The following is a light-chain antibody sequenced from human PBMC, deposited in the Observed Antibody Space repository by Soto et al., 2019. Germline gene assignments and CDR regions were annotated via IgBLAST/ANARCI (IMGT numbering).Light chain of an antibody. Sequence: QSVLSQPPSASGTPGQTVTISCSGGSSNIGRHSVDWYQQFPGTAPRLVIYSGDQRPSGVPDRFSGSKSGTSASLAISGLQSADEADYYCAAWDDSPNLRLVFGGGTKLTVL. CDR3: AAWDDSPNLRLV. CDR1: SSNIGRHS. J-gene: IGLJ2*01. V-gene: IGLV1-44*01. CDR2: SGD.